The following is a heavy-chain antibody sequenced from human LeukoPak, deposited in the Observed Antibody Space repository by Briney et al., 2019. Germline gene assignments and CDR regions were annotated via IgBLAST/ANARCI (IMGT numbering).Heavy chain of an antibody. CDR3: ARGVKRWLQYIYDY. J-gene: IGHJ4*02. D-gene: IGHD5-24*01. CDR1: GGSISSYY. CDR2: IYTSGST. V-gene: IGHV4-4*07. Sequence: SETLSLTCTVSGGSISSYYWSWIRQPAGKGLEWIRRIYTSGSTNYNPSLKSRVTMSVDTSKNQFSLKLSSVTAADTAVYYCARGVKRWLQYIYDYWGQGTLVTVSS.